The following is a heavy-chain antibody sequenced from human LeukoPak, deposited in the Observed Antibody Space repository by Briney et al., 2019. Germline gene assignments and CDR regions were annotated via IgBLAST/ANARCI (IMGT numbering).Heavy chain of an antibody. CDR2: IIPIFGTA. D-gene: IGHD4-17*01. J-gene: IGHJ3*02. Sequence: SVTVSCKASGGTFSSYAISWVRQAPGQGLEWMGGIIPIFGTANYAQKFQGRVTITADESTSTAYMELSSLRSEDTAVYYCARGASPRDYGDYGDAFDIWGQGTMVTVSS. CDR3: ARGASPRDYGDYGDAFDI. V-gene: IGHV1-69*01. CDR1: GGTFSSYA.